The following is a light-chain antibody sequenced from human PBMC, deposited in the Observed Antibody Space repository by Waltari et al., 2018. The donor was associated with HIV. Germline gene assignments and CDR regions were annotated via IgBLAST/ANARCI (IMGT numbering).Light chain of an antibody. J-gene: IGLJ3*02. CDR2: QDS. Sequence: SYELTQPPSVSVSPGQTASITCSGDKLGDKYACWYQQKPGQSPVLVIYQDSKRPSGIPERFSGSNSGNTDTLTISGTQAMDEADYYCQAWDSSTWVFGGGTKLTVL. CDR3: QAWDSSTWV. CDR1: KLGDKY. V-gene: IGLV3-1*01.